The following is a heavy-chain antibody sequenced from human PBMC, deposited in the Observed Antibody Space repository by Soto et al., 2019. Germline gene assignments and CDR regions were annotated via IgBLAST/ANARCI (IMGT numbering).Heavy chain of an antibody. Sequence: QDQRVQSGAELRKPGASVRVSCRASGFRFSDYGFNWLRQAPGQGLEWRGWISAFNGNTETAQGLQSTVTTTTASSTTTAHMDLTNLTTEDTAIYCSGRSYYLAGACDVGGQGTMLTVSS. CDR1: GFRFSDYG. CDR3: GRSYYLAGACDV. V-gene: IGHV1-18*01. D-gene: IGHD3-16*01. J-gene: IGHJ3*01. CDR2: ISAFNGNT.